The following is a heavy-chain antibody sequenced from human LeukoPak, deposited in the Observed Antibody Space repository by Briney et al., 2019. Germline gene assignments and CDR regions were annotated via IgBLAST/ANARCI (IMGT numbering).Heavy chain of an antibody. D-gene: IGHD3-10*01. CDR2: INHSGTT. V-gene: IGHV4-34*01. J-gene: IGHJ6*03. Sequence: SETLSLTCAVYGGSFSGYYWSWIRQPPGKGLEWIGEINHSGTTNYNPSLKSRVTISVDTSKNQFSLKLSSVTAADTAVYYCARRVGGVRGVTTYYYYYYYMDVWGKGTTVTISS. CDR1: GGSFSGYY. CDR3: ARRVGGVRGVTTYYYYYYYMDV.